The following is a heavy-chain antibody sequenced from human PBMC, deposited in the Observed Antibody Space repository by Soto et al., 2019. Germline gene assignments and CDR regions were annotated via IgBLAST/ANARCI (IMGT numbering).Heavy chain of an antibody. Sequence: QVQIVVSGGGVVQPGRSLRLSCTASGFSFSYYGMHWVRQAPGKGLVWVAVIWYDGSNIYYADSVSGRFTIARDNSKNKLHLQMNSLRAEDTAVYYCAIGVDYGDYAIDYGGQGTLITVSS. CDR2: IWYDGSNI. V-gene: IGHV3-33*01. J-gene: IGHJ4*02. D-gene: IGHD4-17*01. CDR3: AIGVDYGDYAIDY. CDR1: GFSFSYYG.